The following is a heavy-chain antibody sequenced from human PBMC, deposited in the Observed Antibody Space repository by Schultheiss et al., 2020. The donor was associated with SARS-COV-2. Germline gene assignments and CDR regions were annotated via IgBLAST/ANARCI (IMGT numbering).Heavy chain of an antibody. CDR3: AVATTHYYYYGMDV. V-gene: IGHV4-31*03. CDR1: GGSISSGGYY. Sequence: SQTLSLTCTVSGGSISSGGYYWTWIRQPPGKGLEWIGYIYYSGTIYYNPSLKSRVTISVDTSKNQFSLKLSSVTAADTAVYYCAVATTHYYYYGMDVWGQGTTVTVSS. D-gene: IGHD5-12*01. J-gene: IGHJ6*02. CDR2: IYYSGTI.